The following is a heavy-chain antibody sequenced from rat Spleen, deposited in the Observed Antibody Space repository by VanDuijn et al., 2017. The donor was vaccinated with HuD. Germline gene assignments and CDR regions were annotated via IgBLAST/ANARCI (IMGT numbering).Heavy chain of an antibody. CDR3: TRQDYSGVTTNWFAY. V-gene: IGHV5-29*01. J-gene: IGHJ3*01. D-gene: IGHD1-4*01. CDR1: RFTFNNYD. Sequence: EVQMVVSVGVLIQPGRSLKLSCAASRFTFNNYDMAWVRQAPTKGLEWGATFSYDGITTYYRDPVRGRFTISSDSTRSTLYLQMDSLRSEDTATYYCTRQDYSGVTTNWFAYWGQGTLVTVSS. CDR2: FSYDGITT.